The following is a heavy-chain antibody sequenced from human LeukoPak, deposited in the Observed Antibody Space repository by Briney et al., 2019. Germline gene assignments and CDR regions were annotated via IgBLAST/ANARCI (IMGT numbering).Heavy chain of an antibody. CDR3: AREVVTDFDY. CDR2: ISYDENYK. Sequence: PGGSLRLSCAASGFTFSSYGMHWVRQAPGKGLEWVAIISYDENYKYYADSVKGRFTISRDNSKNTVYLEMNSLRVEDTAVYYCAREVVTDFDYWGQGTLVTVSS. V-gene: IGHV3-30*12. J-gene: IGHJ4*02. CDR1: GFTFSSYG. D-gene: IGHD3-22*01.